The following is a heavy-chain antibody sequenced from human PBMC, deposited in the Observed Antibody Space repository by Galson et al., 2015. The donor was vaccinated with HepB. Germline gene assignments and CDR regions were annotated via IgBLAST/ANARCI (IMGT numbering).Heavy chain of an antibody. Sequence: SLRLSCAASGFTFDDYAMHWVRQAPGKGLEWVSGISWNSDSIGYADSAKGRFTISRDNAKNSLYLQMNSLRTEDTALYYCARDNLYSVGPTFDYWGQGTLVTVSS. CDR2: ISWNSDSI. V-gene: IGHV3-9*01. CDR3: ARDNLYSVGPTFDY. CDR1: GFTFDDYA. D-gene: IGHD5-18*01. J-gene: IGHJ4*02.